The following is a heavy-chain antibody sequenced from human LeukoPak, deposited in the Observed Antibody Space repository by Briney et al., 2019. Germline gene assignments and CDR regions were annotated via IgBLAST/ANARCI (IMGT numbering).Heavy chain of an antibody. D-gene: IGHD4-23*01. V-gene: IGHV4-34*01. J-gene: IGHJ4*02. CDR2: INHCGSP. CDR3: ARGYGGRPHDY. CDR1: GGSVSGYY. Sequence: SETLSLTCAAYGGSVSGYYWSWIRQAPGKGLAWTGEINHCGSPKYNPSLKSRVTIPVDTSKNQFSLKLSSVTAADTAVYYCARGYGGRPHDYWGQATLVTVSA.